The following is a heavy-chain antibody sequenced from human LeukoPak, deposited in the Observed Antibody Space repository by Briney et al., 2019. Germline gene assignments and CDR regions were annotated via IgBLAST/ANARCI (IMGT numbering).Heavy chain of an antibody. D-gene: IGHD1-26*01. CDR1: GFTFTSSA. V-gene: IGHV1-58*01. Sequence: SVKVSCKASGFTFTSSAVQWVRQARGQRLEWIGWIVVGSGNTNYAQKFQGRVTITADKSTSTAYMELSSLRSEDTAVYYCARGPSGSYFYWFDPWGQGTLVTVSS. J-gene: IGHJ5*02. CDR3: ARGPSGSYFYWFDP. CDR2: IVVGSGNT.